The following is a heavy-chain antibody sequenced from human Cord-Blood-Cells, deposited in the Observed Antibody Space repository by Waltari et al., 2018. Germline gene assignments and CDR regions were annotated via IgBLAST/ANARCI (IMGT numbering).Heavy chain of an antibody. J-gene: IGHJ4*02. D-gene: IGHD3-22*01. V-gene: IGHV4-34*01. CDR3: ARVFAMSYDSSGYYFDY. CDR2: INHNGST. CDR1: GGYFRGYY. Sequence: QVQLQQWGAGLLKPSASLSPTCAVLGGYFRGYYWRWIRQTPGKGLEWIGEINHNGSTNYNPSLKSRVTISVDTSKNQFSLKLSSVTAADTAVYYCARVFAMSYDSSGYYFDYWGQGTLVTVSS.